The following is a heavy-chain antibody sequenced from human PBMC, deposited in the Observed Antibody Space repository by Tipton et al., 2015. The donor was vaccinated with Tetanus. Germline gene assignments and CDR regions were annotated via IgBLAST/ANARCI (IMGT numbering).Heavy chain of an antibody. D-gene: IGHD3-16*01. CDR3: AIRWGASFDF. V-gene: IGHV3-74*01. J-gene: IGHJ4*02. CDR1: GFTFSNYW. Sequence: SLRLSCAGSGFTFSNYWMHWVRQAPEKGLVWVSRISGDGSSTSYADSVKGRFTISRGNAKNTLYLQMNSLRAEDTAVYYCAIRWGASFDFWGQGTLVTVSS. CDR2: ISGDGSST.